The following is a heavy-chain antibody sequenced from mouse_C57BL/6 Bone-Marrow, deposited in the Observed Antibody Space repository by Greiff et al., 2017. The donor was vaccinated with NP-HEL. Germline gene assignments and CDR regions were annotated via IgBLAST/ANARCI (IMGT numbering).Heavy chain of an antibody. D-gene: IGHD3-2*02. J-gene: IGHJ3*01. CDR1: GYTFTSYW. CDR2: IYPSDSET. Sequence: QVQLKQPGAELVRPGSSVKLSCKASGYTFTSYWMDWVKQRPGQGLEWIGNIYPSDSETHYNQKFKDKATLTVDKSSSTAYMQLSSLTSEDSAVYYCASPLDSSGLPWFAYWGQGTLVTVSA. CDR3: ASPLDSSGLPWFAY. V-gene: IGHV1-61*01.